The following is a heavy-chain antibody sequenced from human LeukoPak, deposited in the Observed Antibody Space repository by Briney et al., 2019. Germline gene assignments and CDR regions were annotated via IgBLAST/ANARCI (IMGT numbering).Heavy chain of an antibody. CDR1: GFTVSSSY. V-gene: IGHV3-53*01. CDR3: ARGLGVPAETTTLFDY. J-gene: IGHJ4*02. CDR2: IYSGGIT. D-gene: IGHD2-2*01. Sequence: GSLRLSCAASGFTVSSSYVSWVRQAPGKGLEWVSVIYSGGITYYADSVKGRFTFSRDNSKNTLYLQMNSLRVDDTAVYYCARGLGVPAETTTLFDYWGQGTLVTVSS.